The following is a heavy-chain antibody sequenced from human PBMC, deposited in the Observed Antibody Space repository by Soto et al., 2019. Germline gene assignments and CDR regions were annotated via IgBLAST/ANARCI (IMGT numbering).Heavy chain of an antibody. CDR1: GFTFSSYG. CDR3: AKGIGLVTYYGMDV. CDR2: ISYDGSNK. Sequence: VQLVESGGGVVQPGRSLRLSCAASGFTFSSYGMHWVRQAPGKGLEWVAVISYDGSNKYYADSVKGRFTISRDNSKNTLYLQMNSLRAEDTAVYYCAKGIGLVTYYGMDVWGQGTTVTVSS. J-gene: IGHJ6*02. V-gene: IGHV3-30*18. D-gene: IGHD3-9*01.